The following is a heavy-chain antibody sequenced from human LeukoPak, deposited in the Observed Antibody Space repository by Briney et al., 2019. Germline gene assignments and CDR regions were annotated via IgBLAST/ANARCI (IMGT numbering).Heavy chain of an antibody. J-gene: IGHJ4*02. V-gene: IGHV3-21*01. D-gene: IGHD3-10*01. CDR1: GFTFSTYS. CDR2: ITSSSTYI. CDR3: ARGGSGNYYTLFDY. Sequence: PGGSLRLSCAASGFTFSTYSMNWVRQAPGKGLEWVSSITSSSTYIYYADSVKGRFTISRDNAKNSLYLQMNSLRAEDTAVYYCARGGSGNYYTLFDYWGQGTLVTVSS.